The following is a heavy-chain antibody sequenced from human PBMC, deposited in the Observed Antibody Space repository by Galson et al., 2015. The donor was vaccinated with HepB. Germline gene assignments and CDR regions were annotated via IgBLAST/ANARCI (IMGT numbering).Heavy chain of an antibody. CDR3: ARMGAFADYDFDP. CDR1: GFTFSHYA. CDR2: ITGSDGRT. Sequence: SLRLSCAASGFTFSHYAMTWVRQAPGKGLEWVSCITGSDGRTYYTDSVRGRFTISRDNSKNTLYLQINNAGADDTAVYYCARMGAFADYDFDPWGQGIKVSVSS. J-gene: IGHJ5*02. D-gene: IGHD1-26*01. V-gene: IGHV3-23*01.